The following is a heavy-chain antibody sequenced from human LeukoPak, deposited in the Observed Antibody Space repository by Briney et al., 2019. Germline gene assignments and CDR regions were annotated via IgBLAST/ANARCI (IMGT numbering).Heavy chain of an antibody. J-gene: IGHJ6*02. V-gene: IGHV1-2*02. CDR3: ARVEGGGSYSRYYYGMDV. CDR1: GYTFTGYY. D-gene: IGHD1-26*01. Sequence: ASVKVSCKASGYTFTGYYMHWVRQAPGQGREWMGWINPNSGGTNYAQKFQGRVTMTRDTSISTAYMELSRLRSDDTAVYYCARVEGGGSYSRYYYGMDVWGQGTTVTVSS. CDR2: INPNSGGT.